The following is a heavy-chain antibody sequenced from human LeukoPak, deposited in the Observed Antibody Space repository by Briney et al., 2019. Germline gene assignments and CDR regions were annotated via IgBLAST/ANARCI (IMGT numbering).Heavy chain of an antibody. J-gene: IGHJ4*02. CDR1: GFTFSNYW. CDR2: INRDGSGK. V-gene: IGHV3-7*01. CDR3: EGGPGY. Sequence: PGGSLRLSCAASGFTFSNYWMRWVRQAPGKGLEWVANINRDGSGKYYVDSVKGRFIISRDNAKNSLYLQMNSPGADDTAVYYCEGGPGYWGQGTLVTVSS. D-gene: IGHD2-15*01.